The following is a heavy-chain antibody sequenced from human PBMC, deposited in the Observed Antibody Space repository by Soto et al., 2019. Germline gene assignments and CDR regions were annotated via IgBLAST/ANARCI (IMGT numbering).Heavy chain of an antibody. CDR1: GGTFSSYT. CDR3: AREHGTASGDY. D-gene: IGHD1-1*01. Sequence: QVQLVQSGAEVKKPGSSVKVSCKASGGTFSSYTISWVRQAPGQGLEWMGRIIPILGIANYAQKFQGRVTITADKSTSTAYIELSSPRSADTAVYYFAREHGTASGDYWVQGTLDTVSS. J-gene: IGHJ4*02. CDR2: IIPILGIA. V-gene: IGHV1-69*08.